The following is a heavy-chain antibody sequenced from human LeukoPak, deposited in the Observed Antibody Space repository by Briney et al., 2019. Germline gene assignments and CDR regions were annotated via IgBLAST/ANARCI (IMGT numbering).Heavy chain of an antibody. CDR3: AKCKGSSTSCYFDY. CDR2: ISGSGGST. V-gene: IGHV3-23*01. D-gene: IGHD2-2*01. Sequence: GGSLRLSCAASGFTFSSYAMSWVRQAPGKGLEWVSAISGSGGSTYYEDSVKGRFTISRDSSKNTLYLQMNSLRAEDTAVYYCAKCKGSSTSCYFDYWGQGTLVTVSS. CDR1: GFTFSSYA. J-gene: IGHJ4*02.